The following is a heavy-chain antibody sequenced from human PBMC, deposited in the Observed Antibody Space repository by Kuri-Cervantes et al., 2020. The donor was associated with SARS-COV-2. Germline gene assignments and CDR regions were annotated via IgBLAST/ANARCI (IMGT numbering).Heavy chain of an antibody. D-gene: IGHD2-15*01. V-gene: IGHV3-30-3*02. CDR2: ISCDGSNK. CDR1: GFTFSSYA. J-gene: IGHJ6*03. Sequence: LSLTCAASGFTFSSYAMHWVRQAPGKGLEWVAVISCDGSNKYYADSVKGRFTISRDNSKNTLYLQMNSLRAEDTAVYYCAKSIGGGGYYYYYYYMDVWGKGTTVTVSS. CDR3: AKSIGGGGYYYYYYYMDV.